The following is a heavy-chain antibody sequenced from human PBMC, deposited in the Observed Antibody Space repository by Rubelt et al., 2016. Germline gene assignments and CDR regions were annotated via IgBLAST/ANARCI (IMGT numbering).Heavy chain of an antibody. J-gene: IGHJ4*02. D-gene: IGHD6-13*01. CDR2: ISAYNGNT. CDR3: ARVISGVEYSSSWHFDY. V-gene: IGHV1-18*01. CDR1: GYTFTSYG. Sequence: QVQLVQSGAEVKKPGASVKVSCKASGYTFTSYGISWVRQPPGQGLEWMGWISAYNGNTNYAQKLQGRVTMTTDTSTSTAYMELRSLRSDDTAVYYCARVISGVEYSSSWHFDYWGQGTLVTVSS.